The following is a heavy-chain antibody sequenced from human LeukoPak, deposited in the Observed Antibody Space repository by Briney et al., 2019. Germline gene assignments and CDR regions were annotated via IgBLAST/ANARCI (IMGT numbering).Heavy chain of an antibody. CDR1: GFTFDDYA. J-gene: IGHJ3*02. V-gene: IGHV3-9*03. Sequence: GRSLRLSSAASGFTFDDYAMHWVRQAPGKGLEWVSGISWNSGSIGYADSVKGRFTISRDNAKNSLYLQMNSLRAEDMALYYCAKSGPDAFDIWGQGTMVTVSS. CDR3: AKSGPDAFDI. D-gene: IGHD3-10*01. CDR2: ISWNSGSI.